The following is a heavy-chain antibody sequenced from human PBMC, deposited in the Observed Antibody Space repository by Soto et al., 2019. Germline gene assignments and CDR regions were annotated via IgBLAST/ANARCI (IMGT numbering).Heavy chain of an antibody. CDR1: GFTFSSHG. D-gene: IGHD3-9*01. Sequence: QVQLVESGGGVVQPGRSLRLSCAASGFTFSSHGFHWVRQAPGKGLEWVAVTWYDGSVEYYADSVKGRFTISRDNSKNTVYLQMNSLRAEDTAIYYCARGGTTLTGGGVQANYFDYWGQGTLVTVSS. V-gene: IGHV3-33*01. CDR2: TWYDGSVE. J-gene: IGHJ4*02. CDR3: ARGGTTLTGGGVQANYFDY.